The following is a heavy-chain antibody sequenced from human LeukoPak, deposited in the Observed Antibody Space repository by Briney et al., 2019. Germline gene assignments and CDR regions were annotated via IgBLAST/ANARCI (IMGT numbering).Heavy chain of an antibody. J-gene: IGHJ4*02. Sequence: GGSLRLSCAASGLIFSNDAMHWVRQAPGKGLEWVAFIWFDGSNKHYADSVKGRFTISRDNSEDTLYLQMNSLRAEDTAVYYCVRDPSGSGFAFDSWGQGALVTVSS. CDR2: IWFDGSNK. D-gene: IGHD1-1*01. CDR1: GLIFSNDA. V-gene: IGHV3-33*01. CDR3: VRDPSGSGFAFDS.